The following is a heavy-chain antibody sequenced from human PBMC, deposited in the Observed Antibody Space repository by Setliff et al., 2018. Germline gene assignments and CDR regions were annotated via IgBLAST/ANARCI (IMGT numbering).Heavy chain of an antibody. CDR3: ARGRYCSSTSCYGGWFDP. V-gene: IGHV4-4*07. CDR1: GGSISSYY. J-gene: IGHJ5*02. CDR2: IYTSGST. D-gene: IGHD2-2*01. Sequence: SETLSLTCTVSGGSISSYYWSWIRQPAGKGLEWIGRIYTSGSTNYNPSLKSRVTMSVDTSKNQFSLKLSSVTAADTAVYYCARGRYCSSTSCYGGWFDPWGQGTLVTVSS.